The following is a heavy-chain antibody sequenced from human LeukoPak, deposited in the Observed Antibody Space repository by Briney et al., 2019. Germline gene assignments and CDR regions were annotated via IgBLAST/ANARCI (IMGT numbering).Heavy chain of an antibody. CDR3: ERFGVPYGVDV. CDR1: GFTFSTYW. Sequence: GGSLRLSCAASGFTFSTYWMRWVRQGPGKGLEWVANIKPDGSEKDYVDSLKGRFTISRDYAKNSLYLQVNSLRVEDTAVYYCERFGVPYGVDVWGQGTTVTVSS. D-gene: IGHD3-16*01. V-gene: IGHV3-7*04. J-gene: IGHJ6*02. CDR2: IKPDGSEK.